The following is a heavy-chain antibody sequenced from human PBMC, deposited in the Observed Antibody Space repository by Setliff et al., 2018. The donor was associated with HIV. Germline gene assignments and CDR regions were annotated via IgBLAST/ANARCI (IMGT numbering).Heavy chain of an antibody. D-gene: IGHD2-2*01. CDR2: VYHNGYT. J-gene: IGHJ4*02. Sequence: SETLSLTCTVSGGSISGHYWSWIRQTPGKGLEWIGYVYHNGYTSYNPSLKSRVTLSVDTSKNQFSLNLRSATAADTAVYYCARIPPYASGRGGFDSWGQGTLVTVSS. CDR3: ARIPPYASGRGGFDS. CDR1: GGSISGHY. V-gene: IGHV4-59*11.